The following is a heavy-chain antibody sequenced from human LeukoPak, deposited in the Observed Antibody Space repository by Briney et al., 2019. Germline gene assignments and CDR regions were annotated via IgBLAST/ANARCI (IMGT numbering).Heavy chain of an antibody. J-gene: IGHJ6*02. V-gene: IGHV3-7*03. Sequence: GRSLRLSCAASGFALSSHWMTWVRQVPGRGPEWVANVNRDGSETYYLDSVKGRFTISKDNAKNSLYLQMDSLRAEDTALYHCARNNGMDVWGQGTTVIVSS. CDR2: VNRDGSET. CDR3: ARNNGMDV. CDR1: GFALSSHW.